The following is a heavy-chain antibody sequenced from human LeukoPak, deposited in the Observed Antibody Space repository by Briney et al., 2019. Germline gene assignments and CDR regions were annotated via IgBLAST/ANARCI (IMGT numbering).Heavy chain of an antibody. D-gene: IGHD2-8*01. J-gene: IGHJ5*02. CDR3: ARQYSMTTNYNWFDP. CDR1: GGSISDNNYC. V-gene: IGHV4-39*01. CDR2: IYHIGGNT. Sequence: MSSETLSLTCTVSGGSISDNNYCWAWIRQPPGKGLEWIGSIYHIGGNTYYNPSLKSRVTISVDTSKNQFSLKVTSVTAADTAVYSCARQYSMTTNYNWFDPWGQGTLVTVSS.